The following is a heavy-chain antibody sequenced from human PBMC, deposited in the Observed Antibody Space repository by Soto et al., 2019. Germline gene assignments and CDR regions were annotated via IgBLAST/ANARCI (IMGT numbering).Heavy chain of an antibody. J-gene: IGHJ6*02. D-gene: IGHD6-6*01. V-gene: IGHV1-2*04. Sequence: ASVKVSCKASGYTFSDYFIHWVRQAPGQGLEMMGWNYPKTAGTNYPHKFQDWVTMTTDTCLSTAYKELSRLRSEDTVVYYCGRDLKVSSSNGVDVWGQATTATV. CDR2: NYPKTAGT. CDR3: GRDLKVSSSNGVDV. CDR1: GYTFSDYF.